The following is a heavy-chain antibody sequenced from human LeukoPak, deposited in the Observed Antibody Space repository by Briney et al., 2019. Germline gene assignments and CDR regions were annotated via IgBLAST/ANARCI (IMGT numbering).Heavy chain of an antibody. V-gene: IGHV4-34*01. J-gene: IGHJ4*02. CDR3: ARVKGRVGATKAFDY. CDR2: INHSGST. D-gene: IGHD1-26*01. Sequence: KPSETLSLTCTVSGGSLWSFYWSWVRQPPGKGLEWIGEINHSGSTNYNPSLKSRVTISVDTSKNQFSLKLSSVTAADTAVYYCARVKGRVGATKAFDYWGQGTLVTVSS. CDR1: GGSLWSFY.